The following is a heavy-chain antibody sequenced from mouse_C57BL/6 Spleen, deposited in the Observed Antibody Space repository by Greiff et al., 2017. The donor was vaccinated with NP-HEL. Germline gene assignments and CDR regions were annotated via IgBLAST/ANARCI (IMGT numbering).Heavy chain of an antibody. CDR1: GYTFTEYT. CDR3: ARHEEGVYYGNYGGFAY. V-gene: IGHV1-62-2*01. CDR2: FYPGSGSI. J-gene: IGHJ3*01. Sequence: VKVVESGAELVKPGASVKLSCKASGYTFTEYTIHWVKQRSGQGLEWIGWFYPGSGSIKYNEKFKDKATLTADKSSSTVYMELSRLTSEDSAVYFCARHEEGVYYGNYGGFAYWGQGTLVTVSA. D-gene: IGHD2-1*01.